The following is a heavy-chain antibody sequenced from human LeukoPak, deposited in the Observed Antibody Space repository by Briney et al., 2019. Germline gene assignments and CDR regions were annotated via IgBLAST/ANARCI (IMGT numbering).Heavy chain of an antibody. J-gene: IGHJ4*02. Sequence: PGGSLRLSCAASGFTFSSCAMSWVRQAPGKGLEWVSSITSSGAATYYADSVKGRFTISRDNSDNTLYLQMNSLRAEDTAVYYCARSPYSSSWYYFDYWGQGTLVTVSS. CDR1: GFTFSSCA. CDR2: ITSSGAAT. CDR3: ARSPYSSSWYYFDY. V-gene: IGHV3-23*01. D-gene: IGHD6-13*01.